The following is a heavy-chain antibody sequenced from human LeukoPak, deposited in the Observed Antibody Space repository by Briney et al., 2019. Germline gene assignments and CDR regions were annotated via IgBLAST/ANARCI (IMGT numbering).Heavy chain of an antibody. J-gene: IGHJ4*02. CDR3: ARRYGGYAEYYFDY. V-gene: IGHV3-48*01. D-gene: IGHD5-12*01. CDR1: GFTFSSYE. Sequence: GGSLRLSCAASGFTFSSYEMNWVRQAPGKGLEWASYISSSSSTIYYADSVKGRFTISRDNAKNSLYLQMNSLRAEDTAVYYCARRYGGYAEYYFDYWGQGTLVTVSS. CDR2: ISSSSSTI.